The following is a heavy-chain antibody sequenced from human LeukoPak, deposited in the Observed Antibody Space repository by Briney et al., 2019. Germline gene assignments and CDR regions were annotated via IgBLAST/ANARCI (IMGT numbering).Heavy chain of an antibody. CDR1: GFTFGDYA. V-gene: IGHV3-49*04. Sequence: SLRLSCTASGFTFGDYAMSWVRQAPGKGLEWVGFIRSKAYGGTTEYAASVKGRFTISRDDSKSIAYLQMNSLKTEDTAVYYCTRDGAAAGTGIDYWGQGTLVTVSS. J-gene: IGHJ4*02. CDR3: TRDGAAAGTGIDY. CDR2: IRSKAYGGTT. D-gene: IGHD6-13*01.